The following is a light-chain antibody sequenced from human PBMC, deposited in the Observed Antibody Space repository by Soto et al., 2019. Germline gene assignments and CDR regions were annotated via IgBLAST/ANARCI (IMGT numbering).Light chain of an antibody. CDR3: QQYYSYPRT. CDR2: AAS. V-gene: IGKV1-8*01. CDR1: QGISSY. Sequence: ALRMTQSPSSFSASTGDRVTITCRASQGISSYLAWYQQKPGKAPKLLIYAASTLQSGVPSRFSGSGSGTDFTLTISCLQSEDFATYYCQQYYSYPRTFGQGNKV. J-gene: IGKJ1*01.